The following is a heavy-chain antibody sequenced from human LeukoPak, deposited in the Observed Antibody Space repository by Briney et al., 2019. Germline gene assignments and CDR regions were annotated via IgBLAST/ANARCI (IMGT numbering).Heavy chain of an antibody. Sequence: GGSLRLSCAASGFTFSSYWMHWVRQAPGKGLVWVSRINGDGSSTSYADSVKGRFTISRDNAKNTLYLQMNSLRAEDTAVYYCARDAWYYDSSGYYPYWGQGTLVTVSS. CDR1: GFTFSSYW. D-gene: IGHD3-22*01. CDR2: INGDGSST. J-gene: IGHJ4*02. V-gene: IGHV3-74*01. CDR3: ARDAWYYDSSGYYPY.